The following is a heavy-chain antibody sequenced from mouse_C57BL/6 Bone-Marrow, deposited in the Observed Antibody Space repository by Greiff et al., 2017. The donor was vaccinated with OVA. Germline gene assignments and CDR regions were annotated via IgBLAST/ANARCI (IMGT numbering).Heavy chain of an antibody. Sequence: EVKLMESGGGLVKPGGSLKLSCAASGFTFSSYAMSWVRQTPEKRLEWVATISDGGSYTYYPDNVKGRFTISRDNAKNNLYLQMSHLKSEDTAMYYCARGHDHVYAMDYWGQGTSVTVSS. CDR3: ARGHDHVYAMDY. J-gene: IGHJ4*01. CDR2: ISDGGSYT. CDR1: GFTFSSYA. V-gene: IGHV5-4*03.